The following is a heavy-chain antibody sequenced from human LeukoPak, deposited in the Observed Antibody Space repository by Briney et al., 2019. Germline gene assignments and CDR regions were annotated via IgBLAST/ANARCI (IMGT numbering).Heavy chain of an antibody. D-gene: IGHD3-22*01. CDR1: GFTFSSYG. CDR3: ARTRPVSSGYYAFDAFDI. V-gene: IGHV3-30*02. J-gene: IGHJ3*02. CDR2: IRYDGSNK. Sequence: PGGSLRLSCAASGFTFSSYGMHWVRQAPGKGLEWVAFIRYDGSNKYYADSVKGRFTISRDNSKNTLYLQMNSLRAEDTAVYYCARTRPVSSGYYAFDAFDIWDQGTMVTVSS.